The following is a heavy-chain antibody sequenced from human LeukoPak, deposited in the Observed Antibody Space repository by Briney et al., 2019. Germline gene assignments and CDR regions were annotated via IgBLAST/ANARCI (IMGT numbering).Heavy chain of an antibody. Sequence: SETLSLTCTVSGGSISTSYWNWVRQPPGKGLEWIGYILYSGSTNYNPSLKSRVTISVDTSKNQFSLKLSSVTAADTAVYYCARRRWGVGALDYWGQGTLVTVSS. D-gene: IGHD1-26*01. CDR2: ILYSGST. J-gene: IGHJ4*02. CDR3: ARRRWGVGALDY. V-gene: IGHV4-59*08. CDR1: GGSISTSY.